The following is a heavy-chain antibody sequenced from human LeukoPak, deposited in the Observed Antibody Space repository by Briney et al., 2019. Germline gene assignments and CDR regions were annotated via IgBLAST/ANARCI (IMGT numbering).Heavy chain of an antibody. D-gene: IGHD6-13*01. CDR1: GGSFSGYY. J-gene: IGHJ6*03. Sequence: SETLSLTCAVYGGSFSGYYWSWIRQPPGKGLEWIGEINHSGSTNYNPSLKSRVTMSVDTSKNQFSLKLSSVTVADTAVYYCAREGVGYSSSPGPYYYYYMDVWGKGTTVTVSS. V-gene: IGHV4-34*01. CDR2: INHSGST. CDR3: AREGVGYSSSPGPYYYYYMDV.